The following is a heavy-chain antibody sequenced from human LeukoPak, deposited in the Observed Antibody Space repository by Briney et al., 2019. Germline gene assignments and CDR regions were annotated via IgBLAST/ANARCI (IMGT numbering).Heavy chain of an antibody. V-gene: IGHV4-34*01. CDR1: GGSISSGGYS. D-gene: IGHD2-2*02. CDR3: ASGSDTDFDY. CDR2: INHSGST. Sequence: SEALSLTCAVSGGSISSGGYSWSWIRQPPGKGLEWIGEINHSGSTNYNPSLKSRVTISVDTSKNQFSLKLSSVTAADTAVYYCASGSDTDFDYWGQGTLVTVSS. J-gene: IGHJ4*02.